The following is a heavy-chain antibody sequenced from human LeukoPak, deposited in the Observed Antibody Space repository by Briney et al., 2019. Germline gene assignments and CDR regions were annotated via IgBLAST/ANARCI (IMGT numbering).Heavy chain of an antibody. Sequence: HSGGSLRLSCAASGFTFSSYSMNWVRQAPGKGLEWVSSISRGGNSVYYADSVRGRFTISRDNAKNSLYLQMNSLRAEDTAVYYCARDQYLDCRGQGTLVTVSS. V-gene: IGHV3-48*04. CDR1: GFTFSSYS. CDR2: ISRGGNSV. CDR3: ARDQYLDC. J-gene: IGHJ4*02.